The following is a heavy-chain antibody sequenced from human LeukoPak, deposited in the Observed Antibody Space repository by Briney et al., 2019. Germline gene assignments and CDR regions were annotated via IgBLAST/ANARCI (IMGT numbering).Heavy chain of an antibody. Sequence: GGSLRLSCVASGFTFSSHWMNWVGQAPAKELEWVANIKQDGSEKYYVDSVKGRFTISRDNAKNSLYLQMNSLRAEDTDIYYCVCGSGYWGQGNLVTVSS. CDR2: IKQDGSEK. CDR1: GFTFSSHW. CDR3: VCGSGY. V-gene: IGHV3-7*01. J-gene: IGHJ4*02. D-gene: IGHD5-12*01.